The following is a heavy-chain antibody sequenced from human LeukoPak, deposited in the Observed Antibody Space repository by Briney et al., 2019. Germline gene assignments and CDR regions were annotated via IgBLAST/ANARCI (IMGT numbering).Heavy chain of an antibody. D-gene: IGHD4-17*01. Sequence: GGSLRLSCAASGFTFDDYDIHWVRQAPGKGLEWVSGISWNSGSIGYADSVKGRFTISRDNAKNSLYLQMNSLRAEDTALYYCAKAPRDYGDCTGFDYWGQGTLVTVSS. CDR2: ISWNSGSI. CDR3: AKAPRDYGDCTGFDY. CDR1: GFTFDDYD. J-gene: IGHJ4*02. V-gene: IGHV3-9*01.